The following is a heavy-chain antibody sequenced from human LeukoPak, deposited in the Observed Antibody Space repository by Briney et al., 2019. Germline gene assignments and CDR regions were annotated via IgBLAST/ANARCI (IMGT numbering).Heavy chain of an antibody. CDR2: IYTSGST. V-gene: IGHV4-61*02. J-gene: IGHJ6*03. Sequence: SETLSLTCTVSGGSISSGSYYWSWIRQPAGKGLEWIGRIYTSGSTNYNPSLKGRVTISVDTSKNQFSLKLSSVTAADTAVYYCAREDIVVVPAAIGPYYYYYMDVWGKGTTVTISS. D-gene: IGHD2-2*01. CDR3: AREDIVVVPAAIGPYYYYYMDV. CDR1: GGSISSGSYY.